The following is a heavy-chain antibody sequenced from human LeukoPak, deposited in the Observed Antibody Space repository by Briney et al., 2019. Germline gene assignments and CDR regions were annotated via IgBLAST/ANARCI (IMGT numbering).Heavy chain of an antibody. V-gene: IGHV3-11*01. D-gene: IGHD1-7*01. CDR3: AGYHWNSGVVY. CDR2: ISRSGDTI. J-gene: IGHJ4*02. Sequence: GGSLRLSCAASGFTFSDYAMSWIRQAPGQGLEWVSYISRSGDTIDYADSVKGRFSISRDNAKHSLYLQMNSLRAEDTAVYYCAGYHWNSGVVYWGQGTLVTVSS. CDR1: GFTFSDYA.